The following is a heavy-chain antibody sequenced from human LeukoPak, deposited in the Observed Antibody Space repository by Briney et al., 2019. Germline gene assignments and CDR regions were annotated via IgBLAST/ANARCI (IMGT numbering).Heavy chain of an antibody. CDR3: ARAVTYFYGSVTYDWFDP. Sequence: GGSLRLPCAASGFTFSSYWMHWVRQTPGKGLVWVSRIKSDGSTIYADSVKGRFTISRDNARNTLYLQMNSLRVEDTAMYYCARAVTYFYGSVTYDWFDPWGQGTLVTVSS. CDR2: IKSDGST. CDR1: GFTFSSYW. V-gene: IGHV3-74*01. J-gene: IGHJ5*02. D-gene: IGHD3-10*01.